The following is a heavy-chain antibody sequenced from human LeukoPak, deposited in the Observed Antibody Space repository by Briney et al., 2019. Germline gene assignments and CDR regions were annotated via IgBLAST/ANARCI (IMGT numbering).Heavy chain of an antibody. CDR3: ARDFILVSGSNSDS. V-gene: IGHV3-66*01. D-gene: IGHD3-10*01. CDR2: IYIGGST. J-gene: IGHJ4*02. Sequence: GGSLRLSCAASGFTFSSNCMNWVRQAPGKGLEWVSVIYIGGSTSYAASVKGRFTISRDNAKNSLYLQMNSLRAEDTAVYYCARDFILVSGSNSDSWGQGTLVTVSS. CDR1: GFTFSSNC.